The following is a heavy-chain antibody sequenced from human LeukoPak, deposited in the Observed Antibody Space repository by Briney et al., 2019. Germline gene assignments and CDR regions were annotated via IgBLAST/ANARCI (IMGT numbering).Heavy chain of an antibody. Sequence: GGSLRLSCAASGFTFSSYWMSWVRQAPGKGLEWVANIKKDGSEKYYVDSVKGRFTISRDNAKNSLYLQMNSLRAEDTAVYYCARDSAYYYGSGSYSVYYYYYYGMDVWGQGTTVTVSS. J-gene: IGHJ6*02. V-gene: IGHV3-7*01. D-gene: IGHD3-10*01. CDR3: ARDSAYYYGSGSYSVYYYYYYGMDV. CDR2: IKKDGSEK. CDR1: GFTFSSYW.